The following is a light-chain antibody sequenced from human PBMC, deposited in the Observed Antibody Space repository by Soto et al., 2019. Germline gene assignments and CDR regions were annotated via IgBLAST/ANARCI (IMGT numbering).Light chain of an antibody. J-gene: IGLJ1*01. CDR3: CSYVSSKTYV. V-gene: IGLV2-14*01. Sequence: QSALTQPASVSGSPGQSITISCTGTSSDVGGYNYVSWYQQHPDKAPKLMIYEVSNRPSGVSNRFSGSKSGNTASLTISGLQSEDEADYYCCSYVSSKTYVFGTGTKLTVL. CDR2: EVS. CDR1: SSDVGGYNY.